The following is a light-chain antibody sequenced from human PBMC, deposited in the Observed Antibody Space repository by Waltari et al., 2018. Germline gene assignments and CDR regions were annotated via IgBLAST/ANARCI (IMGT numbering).Light chain of an antibody. CDR1: QSVNNNY. Sequence: DIVLTQSPGTLSLFPGERATLSCRASQSVNNNYLAWYLQKPGQAPRRLIDGASSRAIGIPDRFSGSGSGTDFTLTISRLEPEDFAVFYCQQYGSPPLTFGGGTKVEIK. CDR2: GAS. J-gene: IGKJ4*01. V-gene: IGKV3-20*01. CDR3: QQYGSPPLT.